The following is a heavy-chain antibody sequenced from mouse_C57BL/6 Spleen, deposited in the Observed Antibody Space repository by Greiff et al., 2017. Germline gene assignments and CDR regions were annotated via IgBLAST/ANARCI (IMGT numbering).Heavy chain of an antibody. CDR3: ARSWYYGSSYWYFDV. Sequence: QVQLKQPGAELVMPGASVKLSCKASGYTFTSYWMNWVKQRPGQGLEWIGEIDPSDSYTNYNQKFKGKSTLTVDKSSSTAYMQLSSLTSEDSAVYYCARSWYYGSSYWYFDVWGTGTTVTVSS. D-gene: IGHD1-1*01. CDR1: GYTFTSYW. V-gene: IGHV1-69*01. CDR2: IDPSDSYT. J-gene: IGHJ1*03.